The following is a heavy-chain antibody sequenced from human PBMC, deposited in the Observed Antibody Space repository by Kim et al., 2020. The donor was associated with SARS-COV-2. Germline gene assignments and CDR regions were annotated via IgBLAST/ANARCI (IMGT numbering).Heavy chain of an antibody. J-gene: IGHJ5*02. V-gene: IGHV1-2*02. CDR3: ARGTSDYGNWLDP. Sequence: DYAQKFQGRVAMARDTSSSTAYMELSRLTSIDTAVYYCARGTSDYGNWLDPWGQGTLVTVSS. D-gene: IGHD3-16*01.